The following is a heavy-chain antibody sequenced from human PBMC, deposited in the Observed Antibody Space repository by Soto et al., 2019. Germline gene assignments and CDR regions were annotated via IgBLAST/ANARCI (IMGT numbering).Heavy chain of an antibody. CDR3: ARGVYCGGNCYSGTDY. J-gene: IGHJ4*02. D-gene: IGHD2-21*02. Sequence: WTWIRQHPGKGLEWIGYTTYTGNTYYNPSFESRLTMSADTSNNQFSLKLSSVTAADTAVHYCARGVYCGGNCYSGTDYWGQGTLVTVSS. CDR2: TTYTGNT. V-gene: IGHV4-31*02.